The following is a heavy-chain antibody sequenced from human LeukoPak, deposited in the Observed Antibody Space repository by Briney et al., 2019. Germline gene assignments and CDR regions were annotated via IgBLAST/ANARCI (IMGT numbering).Heavy chain of an antibody. Sequence: ASVKVSCKASGYTFTGYYMHWVRQAPGQGLEWMGWINPNSGGTNYAQKFQGRVTMTRDTSIGTAYMELSRLRSDDTAVYYCARDLGFEWFGEYHTTGYMDVWGKGTTVTVSS. CDR1: GYTFTGYY. CDR3: ARDLGFEWFGEYHTTGYMDV. CDR2: INPNSGGT. D-gene: IGHD3-10*01. J-gene: IGHJ6*03. V-gene: IGHV1-2*02.